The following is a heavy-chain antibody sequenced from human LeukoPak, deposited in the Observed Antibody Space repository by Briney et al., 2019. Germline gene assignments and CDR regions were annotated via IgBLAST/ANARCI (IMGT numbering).Heavy chain of an antibody. D-gene: IGHD3-3*02. J-gene: IGHJ4*02. Sequence: SETLSLTCTVSGGSISSSSYYWGWIRQPPGKGLEWIGSIYYSGSTYYNPSLKSRVTISVDTSKNQFSLKLSSVTAADTAVYYCARVALGHFWSGYYDDYWGQGTLVTVSS. CDR3: ARVALGHFWSGYYDDY. CDR2: IYYSGST. CDR1: GGSISSSSYY. V-gene: IGHV4-39*07.